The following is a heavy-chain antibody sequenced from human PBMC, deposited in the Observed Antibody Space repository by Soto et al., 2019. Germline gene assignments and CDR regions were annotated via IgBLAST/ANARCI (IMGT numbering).Heavy chain of an antibody. D-gene: IGHD4-17*01. CDR3: AKDHLPSTVSTPGY. V-gene: IGHV3-30*18. CDR1: GFTFSTYG. Sequence: QVQLVESGGGVVQPGRSLRLSCAASGFTFSTYGMHWVRQAPGKGLAWVAVISYDGNNKYYADSVKGRFTIARDNSKNTLFLQMDSPRAEDTAVYYCAKDHLPSTVSTPGYWGQGTLVTVSS. J-gene: IGHJ4*02. CDR2: ISYDGNNK.